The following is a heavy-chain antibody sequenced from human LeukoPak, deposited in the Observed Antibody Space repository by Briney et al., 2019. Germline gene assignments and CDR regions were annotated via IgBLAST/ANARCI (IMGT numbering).Heavy chain of an antibody. CDR1: GFTFSSYS. CDR2: ISSSSSYI. CDR3: AKGSMYYYDSSGYHDAFDI. V-gene: IGHV3-21*01. D-gene: IGHD3-22*01. Sequence: PGGSLRLSCAASGFTFSSYSMNWVRQAPGKGLEWVSSISSSSSYIYYADSVKGRFTISRDNAKNSLYLQMNSLRAEDTAVYYCAKGSMYYYDSSGYHDAFDIWGQGTMVTVSS. J-gene: IGHJ3*02.